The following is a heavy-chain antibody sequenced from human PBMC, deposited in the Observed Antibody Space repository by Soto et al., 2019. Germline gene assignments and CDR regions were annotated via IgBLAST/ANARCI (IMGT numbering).Heavy chain of an antibody. V-gene: IGHV3-21*01. CDR2: ISSSSSYI. J-gene: IGHJ4*02. CDR3: ARDTSSLRYFDWSLDY. CDR1: GFTFSSYS. D-gene: IGHD3-9*01. Sequence: GGSLRLSCAASGFTFSSYSMNWVRQAPGKGLEWVSSISSSSSYIYYADSVKGRFTISRDNAKNSLYLQMNSLRAEDTVVYYCARDTSSLRYFDWSLDYWGQGTLVTVSS.